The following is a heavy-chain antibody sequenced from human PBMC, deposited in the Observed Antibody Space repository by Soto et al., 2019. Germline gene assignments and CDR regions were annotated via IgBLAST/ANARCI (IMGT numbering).Heavy chain of an antibody. D-gene: IGHD2-21*01. Sequence: GGSLRLSCAASGFTFNNYAMSWVRQAPGKGLEWVSTISGSGRSTHYADSVKGRFTISRDNSKNTLYLQMNSLRAEDTAVYYCANLWASYYGMDVWGQGTTVTVSS. CDR1: GFTFNNYA. CDR3: ANLWASYYGMDV. CDR2: ISGSGRST. J-gene: IGHJ6*02. V-gene: IGHV3-23*01.